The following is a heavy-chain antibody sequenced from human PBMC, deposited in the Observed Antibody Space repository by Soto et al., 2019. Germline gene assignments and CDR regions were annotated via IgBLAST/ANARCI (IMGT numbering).Heavy chain of an antibody. V-gene: IGHV1-24*01. D-gene: IGHD3-3*01. CDR3: ATSNLDFWSGYFGV. CDR2: FDPEDGET. Sequence: ASVKVHCKVYVYTLTELSMHWVRQAPGKGLEWMGGFDPEDGETIYAQKFQGRVTMTEDTSTDTAYMELSSLRSEDTAVYYCATSNLDFWSGYFGVWGQGTKVTVSS. CDR1: VYTLTELS. J-gene: IGHJ6*02.